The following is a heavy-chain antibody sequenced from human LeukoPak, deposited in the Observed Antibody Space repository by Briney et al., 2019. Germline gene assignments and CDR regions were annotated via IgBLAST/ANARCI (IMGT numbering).Heavy chain of an antibody. CDR3: ARAGMDYDSSGYYY. CDR1: GFTFSSYG. CDR2: IWYDGSNK. V-gene: IGHV3-33*01. J-gene: IGHJ4*02. Sequence: PGGSLRLSYAASGFTFSSYGMHWVRQAPGKGLEWVAVIWYDGSNKYYADSVKGRFTISRDNSKNTLYLQMNSLRAEDTAVYYCARAGMDYDSSGYYYWGQGTLVTVSS. D-gene: IGHD3-22*01.